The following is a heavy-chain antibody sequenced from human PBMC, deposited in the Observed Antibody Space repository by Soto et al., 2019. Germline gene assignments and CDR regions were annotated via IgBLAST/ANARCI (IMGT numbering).Heavy chain of an antibody. CDR1: GYTFTSYG. Sequence: ASVKVSCKASGYTFTSYGISWVRQAPGQGLEWMGWISAYNGNTNYAQKLQGRVTMTTDTSTSTAYMELRSLRSDDTAVYYCARDCGGDCYLRYNWFDPWGQGTLVTVSS. J-gene: IGHJ5*02. CDR2: ISAYNGNT. V-gene: IGHV1-18*01. D-gene: IGHD2-21*02. CDR3: ARDCGGDCYLRYNWFDP.